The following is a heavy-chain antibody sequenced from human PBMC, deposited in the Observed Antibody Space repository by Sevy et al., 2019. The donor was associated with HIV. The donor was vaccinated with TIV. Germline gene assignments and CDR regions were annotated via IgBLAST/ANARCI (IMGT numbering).Heavy chain of an antibody. Sequence: GGSLRLSCAASGFTFSSYAMSWVRQAPGKGLEWVSAISGSGGSTYYAYAVRGRFTISRDNSKNKQYLQMNSLRAKDTAVYYCAKTTAVAAKNPIYFHYWGQGTLVTVSS. D-gene: IGHD6-19*01. CDR1: GFTFSSYA. J-gene: IGHJ4*02. V-gene: IGHV3-23*01. CDR2: ISGSGGST. CDR3: AKTTAVAAKNPIYFHY.